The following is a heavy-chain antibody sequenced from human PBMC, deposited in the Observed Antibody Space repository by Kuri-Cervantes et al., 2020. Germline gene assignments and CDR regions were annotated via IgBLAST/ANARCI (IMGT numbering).Heavy chain of an antibody. J-gene: IGHJ4*02. CDR3: ARKSTVTGPRGSYNFDY. D-gene: IGHD4-11*01. CDR1: GSIFSDSY. Sequence: GGSLRLSCVASGSIFSDSYMSWVRQTPGKALEWVSVIYSGGDTYYADSVQGRFTISRDNSKNTVYLQMNSLRAEDTAVYYCARKSTVTGPRGSYNFDYWGQGTLVTVSS. V-gene: IGHV3-53*01. CDR2: IYSGGDT.